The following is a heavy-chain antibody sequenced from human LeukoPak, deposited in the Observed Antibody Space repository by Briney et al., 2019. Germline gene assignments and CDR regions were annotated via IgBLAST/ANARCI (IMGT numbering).Heavy chain of an antibody. Sequence: GGSLRLSCAASGFTVSSNYMSWVHQAPGKGLEWVSVIYSGGSTYYADSVKGRFTISRDNSKNTLYLQMNSLRAEDTAVYYCARGLYSSSWYDFDYWGQGSLVTVSS. J-gene: IGHJ4*02. V-gene: IGHV3-53*01. CDR2: IYSGGST. CDR1: GFTVSSNY. CDR3: ARGLYSSSWYDFDY. D-gene: IGHD6-13*01.